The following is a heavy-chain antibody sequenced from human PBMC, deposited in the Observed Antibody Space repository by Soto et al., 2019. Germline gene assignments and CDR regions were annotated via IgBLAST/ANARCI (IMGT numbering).Heavy chain of an antibody. CDR3: ARDVPSHSIECGGDCYQNWFDP. CDR2: TSSSSSYI. D-gene: IGHD2-21*01. CDR1: GFTFSSYS. Sequence: GGSLRLSCAASGFTFSSYSMNWVRQAPGKELEWVSSTSSSSSYIYYADSVKGRFTISRDNAKNSLYLQMNSLRAEDTAVYYYARDVPSHSIECGGDCYQNWFDPWGQGTLVNVSS. J-gene: IGHJ5*02. V-gene: IGHV3-21*01.